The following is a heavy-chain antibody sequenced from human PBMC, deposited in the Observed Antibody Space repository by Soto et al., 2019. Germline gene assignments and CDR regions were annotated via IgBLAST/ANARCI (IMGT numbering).Heavy chain of an antibody. D-gene: IGHD2-21*01. Sequence: QVQLLQSGAEVKKPGASVKVSCKTSGYTFTNYGITWVRQAPGQGLEWMGWISAHSGHANYEQKFQGRVTMTTDPSTSTAYMELRSLRSDDTAVYFCARSIRVASPGDYWGQGPLFTVSS. CDR3: ARSIRVASPGDY. CDR2: ISAHSGHA. CDR1: GYTFTNYG. J-gene: IGHJ4*02. V-gene: IGHV1-18*04.